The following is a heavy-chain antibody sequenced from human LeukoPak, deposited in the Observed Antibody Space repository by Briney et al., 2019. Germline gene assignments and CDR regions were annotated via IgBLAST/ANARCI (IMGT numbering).Heavy chain of an antibody. CDR3: TTRVVTTNDY. Sequence: GGSLRLSCAASGFTFNNAWMNWVRQAPGKGLEWVGRIQTTRGGGTTDCAAPMRGRFTISRDDSRNTIYLQMDSLKTEDTAVYYCTTRVVTTNDYWGQGTLVTVSS. V-gene: IGHV3-15*01. J-gene: IGHJ4*02. CDR1: GFTFNNAW. D-gene: IGHD2-21*02. CDR2: IQTTRGGGTT.